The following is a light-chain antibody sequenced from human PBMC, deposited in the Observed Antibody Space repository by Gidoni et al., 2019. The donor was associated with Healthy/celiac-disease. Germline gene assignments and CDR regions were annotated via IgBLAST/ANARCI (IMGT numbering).Light chain of an antibody. V-gene: IGKV3-15*01. CDR3: QQYNNWPLT. J-gene: IGKJ4*01. CDR1: QSVSSN. Sequence: VMTQSPATLSVSPGERATLSCRASQSVSSNLAWYQQKPGQAPRLLIYGASPRATGIPARFCGSGSGTEFTLTISSLQSEDFAVYYCQQYNNWPLTFGGGTKVEIK. CDR2: GAS.